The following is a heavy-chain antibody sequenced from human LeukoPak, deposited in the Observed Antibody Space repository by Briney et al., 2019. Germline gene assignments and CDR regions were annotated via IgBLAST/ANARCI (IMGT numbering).Heavy chain of an antibody. CDR3: ARDGTDYDILTGSNWFDP. D-gene: IGHD3-9*01. J-gene: IGHJ5*02. CDR2: IIPILGIA. V-gene: IGHV1-69*04. CDR1: GYTFTSYG. Sequence: SVKVSCKASGYTFTSYGISWVRQAPGQGLEWMGRIIPILGIANYAQKFQGRVTITADKSTSTAYMELSSLRSEDTAVYYCARDGTDYDILTGSNWFDPWGQGTLVTVSS.